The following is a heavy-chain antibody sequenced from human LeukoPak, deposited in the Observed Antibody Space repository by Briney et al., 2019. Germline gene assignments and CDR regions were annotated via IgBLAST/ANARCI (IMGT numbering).Heavy chain of an antibody. V-gene: IGHV3-53*01. D-gene: IGHD5-12*01. CDR3: ARDHGSGYHYSSYGMDV. CDR1: GFTVSSNY. Sequence: GGSLRLSCAASGFTVSSNYMSWVRQAPGKGLEWVLVIYSGGSTYYADSVKGRFTISRDNSKNTLYLQMNSLRAEDTAVYYCARDHGSGYHYSSYGMDVWGQGTTVTVSS. CDR2: IYSGGST. J-gene: IGHJ6*02.